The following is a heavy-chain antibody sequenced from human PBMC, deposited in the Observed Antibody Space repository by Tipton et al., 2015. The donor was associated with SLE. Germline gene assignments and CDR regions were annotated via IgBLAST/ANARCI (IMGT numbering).Heavy chain of an antibody. Sequence: SLRLSCAASGLTFSSYSMNWVRQAPGKGLEWVSSISSSSSYVSYAASVKGRFTISRDNAKNSLYLQMNSLRAEDTAVYYCARASGSPYYFDYWGQGTLVTVSS. CDR2: ISSSSSYV. V-gene: IGHV3-21*03. CDR3: ARASGSPYYFDY. CDR1: GLTFSSYS. D-gene: IGHD1-26*01. J-gene: IGHJ4*02.